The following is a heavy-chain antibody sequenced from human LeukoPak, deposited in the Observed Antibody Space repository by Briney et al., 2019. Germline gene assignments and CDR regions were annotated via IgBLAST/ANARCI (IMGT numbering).Heavy chain of an antibody. CDR3: ATAVASSSGWYADY. V-gene: IGHV3-33*01. D-gene: IGHD6-19*01. J-gene: IGHJ4*02. Sequence: GMSLRLSCAASGFTFRSYGMHRVRQAPGKGLEWVAVIWYDGSNKYYADSVKGRFTVSRDNSKNTLYLQMNSLRAEDTAVYYCATAVASSSGWYADYWGQGTLVTVFS. CDR1: GFTFRSYG. CDR2: IWYDGSNK.